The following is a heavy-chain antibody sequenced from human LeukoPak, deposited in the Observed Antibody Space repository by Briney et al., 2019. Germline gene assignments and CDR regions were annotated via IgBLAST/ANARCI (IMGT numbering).Heavy chain of an antibody. CDR1: GFTFSSYG. J-gene: IGHJ4*02. Sequence: GGSLRLSCAASGFTFSSYGMHWVRQAPGKGLEWVAVIWYDGSNKYYADSVKGRFTISRDNAKNSLYLQMNSLRAEDTAVYYCARDLSGPTGFDYWGQGTLVTVSS. V-gene: IGHV3-33*01. D-gene: IGHD7-27*01. CDR2: IWYDGSNK. CDR3: ARDLSGPTGFDY.